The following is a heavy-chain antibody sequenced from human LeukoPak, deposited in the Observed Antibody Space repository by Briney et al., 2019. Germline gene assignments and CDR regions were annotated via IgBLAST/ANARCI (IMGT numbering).Heavy chain of an antibody. Sequence: PGGSLRLSCAASGFTVSSNYMSWVRQAPGKGLEWVSVIYSGGSTYYADSVKGRFTISRDNSKNTLYLQMNSLRAEDTAVYYCARGLGNFVVPAANMRLRYFDWFIRSAFDIWGQGTMVTVSS. CDR3: ARGLGNFVVPAANMRLRYFDWFIRSAFDI. CDR2: IYSGGST. V-gene: IGHV3-53*01. J-gene: IGHJ3*02. D-gene: IGHD3-9*01. CDR1: GFTVSSNY.